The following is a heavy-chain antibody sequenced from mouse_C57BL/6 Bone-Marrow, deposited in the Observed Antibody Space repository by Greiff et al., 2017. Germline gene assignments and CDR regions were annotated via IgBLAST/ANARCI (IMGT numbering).Heavy chain of an antibody. Sequence: QVQLKQSGPELVKPGASVKISCKASGYTFTDYYINWVKQRPGQGLEWIGWIFPGSGSTYYNEKFKGKATLTVDKSSSTAYMLLSSLTSEDSAVYFCARTDYGNPAWFAYWGQGTLVTVSA. CDR3: ARTDYGNPAWFAY. CDR2: IFPGSGST. J-gene: IGHJ3*01. CDR1: GYTFTDYY. D-gene: IGHD2-1*01. V-gene: IGHV1-75*01.